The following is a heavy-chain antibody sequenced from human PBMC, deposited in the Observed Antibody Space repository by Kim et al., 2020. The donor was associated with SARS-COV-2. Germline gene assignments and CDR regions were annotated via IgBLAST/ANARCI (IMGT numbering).Heavy chain of an antibody. J-gene: IGHJ6*02. Sequence: GGSLRLSCAASGFTFSSYGMHWVRQAPGKGLEWVAVIWYDGSNKYYADSVKGRFTISRDNSKNTLYLQMNSLRAEDTAVYYCAKDCITGTPGGMDVWGQGTTVTVSS. D-gene: IGHD1-7*01. CDR1: GFTFSSYG. CDR3: AKDCITGTPGGMDV. CDR2: IWYDGSNK. V-gene: IGHV3-33*06.